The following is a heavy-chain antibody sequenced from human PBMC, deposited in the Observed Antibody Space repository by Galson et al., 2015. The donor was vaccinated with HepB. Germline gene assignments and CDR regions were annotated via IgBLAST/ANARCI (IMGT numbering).Heavy chain of an antibody. D-gene: IGHD5-24*01. J-gene: IGHJ4*02. CDR3: ARDQRWLQSRSFDY. Sequence: SLRLSCAASGFTFSSYWMSWVRQAPGKGLEWVANIKQDGSEKYYVDSVKGRFTISRDNAKNSLYLQMNSLRAEDTAVYYCARDQRWLQSRSFDYWGQGTLVTVSS. CDR1: GFTFSSYW. V-gene: IGHV3-7*03. CDR2: IKQDGSEK.